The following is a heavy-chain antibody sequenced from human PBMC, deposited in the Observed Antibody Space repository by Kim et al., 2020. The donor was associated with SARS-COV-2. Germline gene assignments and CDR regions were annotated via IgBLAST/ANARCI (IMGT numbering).Heavy chain of an antibody. J-gene: IGHJ4*02. D-gene: IGHD3-10*01. V-gene: IGHV4-31*03. CDR2: IYYSGST. CDR3: ARSEGEYYGSGSYPIDY. CDR1: GGSISSGGYY. Sequence: SETLSLTCTVSGGSISSGGYYWSWIRQHPGKGLEWIGYIYYSGSTYYNPSLKSRVTISVDTSKNQFSLKLSSVTAADTAVYYCARSEGEYYGSGSYPIDYWGQGTLVTVSS.